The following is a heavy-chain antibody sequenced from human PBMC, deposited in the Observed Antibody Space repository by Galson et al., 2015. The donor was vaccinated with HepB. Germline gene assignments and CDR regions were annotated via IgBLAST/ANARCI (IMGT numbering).Heavy chain of an antibody. J-gene: IGHJ4*02. Sequence: SLRLSCAASGFTFSSYAMSWVRQAPGKGLEWVSAISGSGDSTYHADSVKGRCTISRDNSKNTLYLQMNSLRAEDTAVYYCAKHVDTALVPFDYWGQGTLVTVSS. CDR1: GFTFSSYA. CDR2: ISGSGDST. CDR3: AKHVDTALVPFDY. V-gene: IGHV3-23*01. D-gene: IGHD5-18*01.